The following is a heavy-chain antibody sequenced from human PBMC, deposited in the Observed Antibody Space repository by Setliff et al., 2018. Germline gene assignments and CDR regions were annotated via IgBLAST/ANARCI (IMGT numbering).Heavy chain of an antibody. J-gene: IGHJ4*02. CDR1: GFSVGSTY. V-gene: IGHV3-53*01. CDR3: ARFLNPRDGYQNSPGFDF. D-gene: IGHD5-12*01. CDR2: MYSGGLM. Sequence: GGSLRLSCAASGFSVGSTYMTWVRQAPGKGPEWVAIMYSGGLMDYADSLRGRFTISRDNAKNSLYLQMNSLRAEDTAVYYCARFLNPRDGYQNSPGFDFWGQGTLVTVSS.